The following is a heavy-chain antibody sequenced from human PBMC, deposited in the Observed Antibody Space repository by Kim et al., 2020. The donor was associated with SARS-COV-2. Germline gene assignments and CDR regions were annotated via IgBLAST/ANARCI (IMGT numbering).Heavy chain of an antibody. V-gene: IGHV3-9*01. Sequence: GGSLRLSCAASGFTFGDYAMHWVRQAPGKGLEWVSGISWNSGSIGYADSVKGRFTISRDNAKNSLYLQMNSLRAEDTALYYCAKDKPRYSGALRLDYWGQGTLVTVSS. CDR1: GFTFGDYA. CDR3: AKDKPRYSGALRLDY. D-gene: IGHD7-27*01. CDR2: ISWNSGSI. J-gene: IGHJ4*02.